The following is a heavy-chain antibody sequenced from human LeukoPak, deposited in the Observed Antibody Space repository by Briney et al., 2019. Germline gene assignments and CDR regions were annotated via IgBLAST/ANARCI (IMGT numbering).Heavy chain of an antibody. J-gene: IGHJ6*02. D-gene: IGHD3-22*01. CDR2: IIPIFGTA. CDR1: GGTFSSYA. Sequence: ASVNVSCKASGGTFSSYAISWVRQAPGQGLEWMGGIIPIFGTANYAQKFQGRVTITADESTSTAYMELSSLRSEDTAVYYCARCGGLVVTALTYYYYGMDVWGQGTTVTVSS. V-gene: IGHV1-69*13. CDR3: ARCGGLVVTALTYYYYGMDV.